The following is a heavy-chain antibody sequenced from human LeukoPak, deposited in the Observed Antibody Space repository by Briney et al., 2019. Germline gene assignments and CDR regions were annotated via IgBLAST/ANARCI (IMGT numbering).Heavy chain of an antibody. CDR2: FDPEDGET. CDR3: ATPLRGLYYYYMDV. D-gene: IGHD5-12*01. CDR1: GYTLTELS. V-gene: IGHV1-24*01. Sequence: GASVKVSCKVSGYTLTELSMHWVRQAPGKGLEGMGGFDPEDGETIYAQKFQGRVTMTEDKSTDTAYMELSSLRSEDTAVYYCATPLRGLYYYYMDVWGKGTTVTVSS. J-gene: IGHJ6*03.